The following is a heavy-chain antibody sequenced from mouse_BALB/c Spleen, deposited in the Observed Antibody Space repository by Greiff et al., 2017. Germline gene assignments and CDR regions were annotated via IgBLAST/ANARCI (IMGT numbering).Heavy chain of an antibody. CDR3: NYVGYAMDY. V-gene: IGHV1S81*02. J-gene: IGHJ4*01. CDR1: GYTFTSYW. CDR2: INPSNGRT. Sequence: QVQLQQPGAELVKPGASVKLSCKASGYTFTSYWMHWVKQRPGQGLEWIGEINPSNGRTNYNEKFKSKATLTVDKSSSTAYMQLSSLTSEDSAVYYCNYVGYAMDYWGQGTSVTVSS. D-gene: IGHD1-1*01.